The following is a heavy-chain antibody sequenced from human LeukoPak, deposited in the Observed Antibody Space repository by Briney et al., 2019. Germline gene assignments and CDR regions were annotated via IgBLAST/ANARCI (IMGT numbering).Heavy chain of an antibody. V-gene: IGHV4-61*02. CDR1: GDSISSDGYY. CDR3: ARGYCSSGSCYHGDY. J-gene: IGHJ4*02. CDR2: IYTSGST. Sequence: PSETLSLTCTVSGDSISSDGYYWSWIRQPAGKGLEWIGRIYTSGSTNYNPSLKSRVTMSLDTSKNQFSLKLSSATAADTAIYYCARGYCSSGSCYHGDYWGQGTLVTVSS. D-gene: IGHD2-2*01.